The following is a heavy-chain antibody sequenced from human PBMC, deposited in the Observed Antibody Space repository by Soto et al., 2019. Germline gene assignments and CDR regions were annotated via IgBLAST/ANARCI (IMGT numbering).Heavy chain of an antibody. CDR1: VYTFTSYA. CDR3: ARGYSSSWFGY. V-gene: IGHV1-3*01. J-gene: IGHJ5*01. CDR2: INAGNGNT. D-gene: IGHD6-13*01. Sequence: ASVKVSCKASVYTFTSYAMHWVRQAPGQRLEWMGWINAGNGNTKYSQKFQGRVTITRDTSASTAYMELSSLRSEDTAVYYCARGYSSSWFGYWGQGTLVTVSS.